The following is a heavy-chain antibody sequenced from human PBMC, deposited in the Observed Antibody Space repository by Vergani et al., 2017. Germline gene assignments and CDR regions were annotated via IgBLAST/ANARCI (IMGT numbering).Heavy chain of an antibody. CDR3: ATDNKQQRPRALDL. CDR2: IYVSGIT. D-gene: IGHD1-1*01. Sequence: QVQLQESGPGLVKPSQTLSLICTVSGASINNDFYYWHWIRQPAAKGLEWIGRIYVSGITDYNSSLQSRVSMSVDTSKNQFSLTLTSVTAADTAVYYCATDNKQQRPRALDLRGQGRMVTVSS. CDR1: GASINNDFYY. J-gene: IGHJ3*01. V-gene: IGHV4-61*02.